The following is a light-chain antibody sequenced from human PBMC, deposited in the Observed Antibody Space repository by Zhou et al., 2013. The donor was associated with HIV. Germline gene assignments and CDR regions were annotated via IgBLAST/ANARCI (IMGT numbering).Light chain of an antibody. CDR3: QQYGGSSS. CDR2: GAS. V-gene: IGKV3-20*01. J-gene: IGKJ2*04. CDR1: QSVSSSQ. Sequence: EIVLTQSPGTLSLSPGERATLSCRASQSVSSSQLAWYQLKPGQAPRLVIYGASTRATGIPDRFSGSGFATDFTLTISRLETEDFAVYYCQQYGGSSSFGQGTKLEFK.